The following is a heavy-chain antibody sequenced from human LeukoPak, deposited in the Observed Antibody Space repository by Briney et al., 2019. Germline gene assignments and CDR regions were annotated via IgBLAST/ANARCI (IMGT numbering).Heavy chain of an antibody. CDR1: GYTFTGYY. J-gene: IGHJ4*02. CDR3: ARGAYWRSGYYYY. D-gene: IGHD3-22*01. Sequence: GASVKVSCKASGYTFTGYYMHWVRQAPGQGLEWMGWINPNSGNTGYAQKFQGRVTITRNTSISTAYMELSSLRSEDTAVYYCARGAYWRSGYYYYWGQGTLVTVSS. V-gene: IGHV1-8*03. CDR2: INPNSGNT.